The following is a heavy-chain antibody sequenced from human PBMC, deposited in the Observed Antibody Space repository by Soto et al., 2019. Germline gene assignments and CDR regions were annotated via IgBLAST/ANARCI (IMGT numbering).Heavy chain of an antibody. CDR1: GGYISSYY. D-gene: IGHD2-2*01. V-gene: IGHV4-59*01. CDR2: IYYSGST. J-gene: IGHJ4*02. CDR3: ARAFGSTMPSLF. Sequence: SETLSLTGTVSGGYISSYYWTWIRQPPGKGLEWIGYIYYSGSTNYNPSLKSRVTMSIDTSKNQFSLKLSSVTAADTAVYYCARAFGSTMPSLFWGQGTLVTVSS.